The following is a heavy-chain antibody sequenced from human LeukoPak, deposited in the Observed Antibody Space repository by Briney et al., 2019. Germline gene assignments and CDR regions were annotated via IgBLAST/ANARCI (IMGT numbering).Heavy chain of an antibody. CDR2: ISYDGSNK. V-gene: IGHV3-30*18. Sequence: GRSLRLSCAASGFTFSSYGMHWVRQAPGKGLEWVAVISYDGSNKYYADSVKGRFTISRDNSKNTLYLQMNSLRAEDTAVYYCAKVLRRAGYNYLDYWGQGTLVTVSS. J-gene: IGHJ4*02. D-gene: IGHD5-24*01. CDR1: GFTFSSYG. CDR3: AKVLRRAGYNYLDY.